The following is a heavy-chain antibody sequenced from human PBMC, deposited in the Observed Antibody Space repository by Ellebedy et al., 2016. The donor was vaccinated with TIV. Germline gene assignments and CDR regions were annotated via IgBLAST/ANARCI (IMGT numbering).Heavy chain of an antibody. Sequence: AASVKVSCKASGGTFSNYAISYVRQAPGQGLEWMGWINPNSGDTNYAQKFQVRVTMTRDTSITTAYMELSRLRSDDTAVYFCARASYYGSGVSYHGMDVWGQGTTVTVSS. CDR2: INPNSGDT. CDR3: ARASYYGSGVSYHGMDV. V-gene: IGHV1-2*02. D-gene: IGHD3-10*01. J-gene: IGHJ6*02. CDR1: GGTFSNYA.